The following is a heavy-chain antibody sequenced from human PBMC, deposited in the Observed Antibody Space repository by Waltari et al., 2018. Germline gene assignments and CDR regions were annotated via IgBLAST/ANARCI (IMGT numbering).Heavy chain of an antibody. CDR1: GFTFSNYA. J-gene: IGHJ4*02. CDR3: AKVYSGSYLDY. V-gene: IGHV3-23*01. Sequence: SCAASGFTFSNYAMSWVRQAPGKGLEWVSAISGSGDGTYHGDSVKGRFTISRDNSKNTLDLQMNSLRVEDTAIYFCAKVYSGSYLDYWGQGTLVTVSS. CDR2: ISGSGDGT. D-gene: IGHD1-26*01.